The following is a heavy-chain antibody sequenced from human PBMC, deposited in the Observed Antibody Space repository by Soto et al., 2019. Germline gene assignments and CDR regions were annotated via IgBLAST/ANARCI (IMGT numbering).Heavy chain of an antibody. J-gene: IGHJ4*02. CDR1: GYTFTSYA. D-gene: IGHD3-16*01. Sequence: ASVKVSCKASGYTFTSYAMNWVRQAPGQRLEWMGWINAGNGNTKYPQKFQGRVAITRDTSASTAYMELSSLRTEDTAVYYCARWGRGGFDYWGQGTLVTVSS. CDR2: INAGNGNT. CDR3: ARWGRGGFDY. V-gene: IGHV1-3*01.